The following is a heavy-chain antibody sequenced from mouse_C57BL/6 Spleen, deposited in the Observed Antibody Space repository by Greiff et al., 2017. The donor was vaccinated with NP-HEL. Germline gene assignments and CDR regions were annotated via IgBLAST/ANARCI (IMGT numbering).Heavy chain of an antibody. CDR1: GYTFTSYW. D-gene: IGHD1-1*01. CDR2: IDPNSGGT. J-gene: IGHJ3*01. CDR3: ARWDTTVVAPFAY. V-gene: IGHV1-72*01. Sequence: VQLQQSGAELVKPGASVKLSCKASGYTFTSYWMHWVKQRPGRGLEWIGRIDPNSGGTKYNEKFKSKATLTVDKPSSTAYMQLSSLTSEDSAVYYCARWDTTVVAPFAYWGQGTLVTVSA.